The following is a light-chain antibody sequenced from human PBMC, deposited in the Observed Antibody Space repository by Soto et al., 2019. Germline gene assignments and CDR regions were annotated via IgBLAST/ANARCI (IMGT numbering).Light chain of an antibody. CDR3: QQYNNWPWT. Sequence: EVVLTQSPVTLSLSPGERATLSCRASQIFRGRLAWYQQKPGQAPRLLIYKAYDRATGIPARFSGSGSGTEFTLTINTLQSEDFAVYYCQQYNNWPWTFGQGTKVDI. CDR2: KAY. V-gene: IGKV3D-15*01. CDR1: QIFRGR. J-gene: IGKJ1*01.